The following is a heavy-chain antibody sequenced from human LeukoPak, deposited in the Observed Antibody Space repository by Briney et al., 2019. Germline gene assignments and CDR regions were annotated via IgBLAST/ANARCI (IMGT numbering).Heavy chain of an antibody. D-gene: IGHD5-24*01. J-gene: IGHJ6*03. CDR3: ARDRSDGTYYMVV. V-gene: IGHV3-53*01. CDR2: IYGGGST. Sequence: GGSLRLSCAASGFTVSNNYMSWVRQAPGQGLEWVSVIYGGGSTSYADSVKGRFTISRDNSKNTLYLQMNSLRVDDTGVYYCARDRSDGTYYMVVWGKGTTVIVSS. CDR1: GFTVSNNY.